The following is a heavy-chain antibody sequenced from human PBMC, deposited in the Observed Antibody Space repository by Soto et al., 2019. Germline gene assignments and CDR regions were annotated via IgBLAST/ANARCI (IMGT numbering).Heavy chain of an antibody. J-gene: IGHJ5*02. CDR3: ARVVVVPAAMVVLPLIGWFDP. CDR2: IYHSGSA. V-gene: IGHV4-34*01. D-gene: IGHD2-2*01. Sequence: SETLSLTCAVYGGSLSGYYWSWMRQPPGKGLEWIGEIYHSGSANYNPSLKSRVTISVDTSKNQFSLKLSSVTAADTAVYYCARVVVVPAAMVVLPLIGWFDPWGQGTLVTVSS. CDR1: GGSLSGYY.